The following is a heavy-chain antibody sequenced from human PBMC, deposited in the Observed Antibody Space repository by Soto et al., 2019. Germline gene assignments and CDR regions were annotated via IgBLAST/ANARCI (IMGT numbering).Heavy chain of an antibody. V-gene: IGHV4-59*11. Sequence: SETLSLTCTVSGGSISSHYWSWIRQPPGKGLEWIGYIYYSGSTNYNPSLKSRVTISVDTSKNQFSLKLSSVTAADTAVYYCARGVLRYFDWLLERFDYWGQGTLVTVSS. CDR2: IYYSGST. CDR3: ARGVLRYFDWLLERFDY. CDR1: GGSISSHY. J-gene: IGHJ4*02. D-gene: IGHD3-9*01.